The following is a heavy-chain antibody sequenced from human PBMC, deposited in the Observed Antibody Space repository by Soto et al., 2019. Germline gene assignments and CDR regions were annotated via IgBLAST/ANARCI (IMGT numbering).Heavy chain of an antibody. D-gene: IGHD5-12*01. V-gene: IGHV4-61*01. Sequence: SETLSLTCTVSGGSVSSGSYYWSWIRQPPWKGLEWIGYIYYSGSTNYNPSLKSRVTISVDTSKNQFSLKLSSVTAADTAVYYCARVGPEMATITRYYYYGMDVWGQGXTVTVSS. CDR3: ARVGPEMATITRYYYYGMDV. CDR2: IYYSGST. J-gene: IGHJ6*02. CDR1: GGSVSSGSYY.